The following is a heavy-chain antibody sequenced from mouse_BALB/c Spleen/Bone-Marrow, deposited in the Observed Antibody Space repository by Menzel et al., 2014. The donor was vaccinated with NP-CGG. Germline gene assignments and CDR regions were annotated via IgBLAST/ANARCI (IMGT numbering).Heavy chain of an antibody. CDR1: GYTFTSYC. CDR3: ARDWYFDV. Sequence: VQLQQSGAELAKPGASVKMSCKASGYTFTSYCMHWVKQRPGQGLEWIGYINPSTGYTEYNQKFKDRATLTADKSSSTAYMQLSSLTSEDSADYYCARDWYFDVWGAGTTVTVSS. CDR2: INPSTGYT. J-gene: IGHJ1*01. V-gene: IGHV1-7*01.